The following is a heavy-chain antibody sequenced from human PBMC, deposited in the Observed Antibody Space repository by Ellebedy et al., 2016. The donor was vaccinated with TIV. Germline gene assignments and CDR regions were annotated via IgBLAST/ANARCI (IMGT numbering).Heavy chain of an antibody. D-gene: IGHD2-2*01. CDR1: GFTFGDYA. CDR3: TRDRGWGSTYYYYYMDV. CDR2: IRSKAYGGTI. J-gene: IGHJ6*03. V-gene: IGHV3-49*03. Sequence: GGSLRLXXTASGFTFGDYAMSWFRQAPGKGLEWVGFIRSKAYGGTIEYAASVTHRFTISRDDSKSIAYLQMDSLKTEDTAVYYCTRDRGWGSTYYYYYMDVWGKGTTVTVSS.